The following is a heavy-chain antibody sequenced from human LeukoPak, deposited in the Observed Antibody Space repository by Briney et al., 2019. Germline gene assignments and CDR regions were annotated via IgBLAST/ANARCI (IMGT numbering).Heavy chain of an antibody. J-gene: IGHJ4*02. CDR2: ISGSGGST. Sequence: GGSLRLSCAASGFTFSSYAMSWVRQAPGKGLEWVSAISGSGGSTYYADSVKGRFTISRDNSKNTLYLQMNSLRAEDTAVYYCAKDHLYLLKQQLAPSASNNHFDYWGQGTLVTVSS. CDR1: GFTFSSYA. CDR3: AKDHLYLLKQQLAPSASNNHFDY. V-gene: IGHV3-23*01. D-gene: IGHD6-13*01.